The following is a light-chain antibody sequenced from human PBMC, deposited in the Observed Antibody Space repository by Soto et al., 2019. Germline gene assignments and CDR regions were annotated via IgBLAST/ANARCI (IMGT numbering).Light chain of an antibody. CDR2: KAS. J-gene: IGKJ2*01. CDR3: QQYNSYSPYT. V-gene: IGKV1-5*03. Sequence: DIQMTQSPSTLSASVGDRVTITCRASQSISSRLAWYQQKPGKAPKLLIYKASSIESGVPARFSGSGSGTEFTLTISSLQPDDFATYYCQQYNSYSPYTFGQGTKLEIK. CDR1: QSISSR.